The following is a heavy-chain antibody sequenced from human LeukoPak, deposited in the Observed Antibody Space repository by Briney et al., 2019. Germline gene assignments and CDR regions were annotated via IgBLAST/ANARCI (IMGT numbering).Heavy chain of an antibody. Sequence: GASVKVSCKASGYTFTGYYMHWVRQAPGQGLEWMGWINTNTGNPTYAQGFTGRFVSSLDTSVSTAYLQISSLKAEDTAVYYCARGRTYYYGSGISRRPYYYYYMDVWGKGTTVTVSS. D-gene: IGHD3-10*01. J-gene: IGHJ6*03. V-gene: IGHV7-4-1*02. CDR3: ARGRTYYYGSGISRRPYYYYYMDV. CDR1: GYTFTGYY. CDR2: INTNTGNP.